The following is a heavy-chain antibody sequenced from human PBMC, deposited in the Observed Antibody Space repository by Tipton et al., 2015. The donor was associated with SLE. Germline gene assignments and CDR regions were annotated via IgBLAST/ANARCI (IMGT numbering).Heavy chain of an antibody. CDR3: ARLIYRFVEWLLPLAFDP. V-gene: IGHV4-34*01. Sequence: TLSLTCAVYGGSFSGYYWSWIRQPPGKGLEWIGAINHSGSTNYNPSLKSRVTISVDTSKNQFSLKLSSVTAADTAVYYCARLIYRFVEWLLPLAFDPWGQGTLVTVSS. J-gene: IGHJ5*02. D-gene: IGHD3-3*01. CDR1: GGSFSGYY. CDR2: INHSGST.